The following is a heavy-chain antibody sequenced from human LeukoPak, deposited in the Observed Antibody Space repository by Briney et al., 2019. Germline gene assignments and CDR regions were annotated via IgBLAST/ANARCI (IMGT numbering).Heavy chain of an antibody. CDR3: ARDTHGYSSSSHLGY. D-gene: IGHD6-6*01. CDR1: GGSISSGGYY. Sequence: SETLSLTCTVSGGSISSGGYYWSWIGPHPGKGLEWIGYIYYSGSTYYNPSLKSRVTISVDTSKNQFSLKLSSVTAADTAVYYCARDTHGYSSSSHLGYWGQGTLVTVSS. J-gene: IGHJ4*02. V-gene: IGHV4-31*03. CDR2: IYYSGST.